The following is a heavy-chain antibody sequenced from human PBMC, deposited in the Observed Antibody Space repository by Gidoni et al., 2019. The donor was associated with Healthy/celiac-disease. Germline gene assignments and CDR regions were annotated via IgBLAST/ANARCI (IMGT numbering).Heavy chain of an antibody. CDR3: AKDLFRGFDY. Sequence: EVQLLESGGGLVQPGGSLRLSCAASGFTFSSYAMSWVRQAPGKGLEWVSGISGSGGSTYYADSVRGRFTISRDNSKNTLYLQMNSLRAEDTTVYYCAKDLFRGFDYWGQGTLVTVSS. CDR1: GFTFSSYA. J-gene: IGHJ4*02. CDR2: ISGSGGST. D-gene: IGHD2-21*01. V-gene: IGHV3-23*01.